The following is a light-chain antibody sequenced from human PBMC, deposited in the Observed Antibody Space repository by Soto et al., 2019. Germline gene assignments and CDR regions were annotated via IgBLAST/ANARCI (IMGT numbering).Light chain of an antibody. Sequence: DIQMTQSPSSLSVSVGDRVTITCRASQSISTYLHWYQQKPGKAPNLLIYAASTLQSGVPSGFSGRGSATDFTLTISSLQTEDFATYFGLHCYSTPLTFGGATKVDIK. V-gene: IGKV1-39*01. CDR2: AAS. CDR1: QSISTY. J-gene: IGKJ4*01. CDR3: LHCYSTPLT.